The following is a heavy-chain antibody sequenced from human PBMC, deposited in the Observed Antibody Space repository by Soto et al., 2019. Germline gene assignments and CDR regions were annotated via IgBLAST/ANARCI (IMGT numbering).Heavy chain of an antibody. J-gene: IGHJ6*04. CDR2: INHSGST. V-gene: IGHV4-34*01. CDR1: GGSFSGYY. D-gene: IGHD3-10*01. Sequence: XXTLSLPFAVYGGSFSGYYWRWIPQPPGKGLEWIGEINHSGSTNYNPSLKSRVTISVDTSKNQFSLKLSSVTAADTAVYYCARGLRWYYYGSGSPVWGKGTTVTVSS. CDR3: ARGLRWYYYGSGSPV.